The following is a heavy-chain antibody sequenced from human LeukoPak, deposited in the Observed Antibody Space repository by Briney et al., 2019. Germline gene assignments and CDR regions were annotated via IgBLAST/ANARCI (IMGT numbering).Heavy chain of an antibody. D-gene: IGHD3-3*01. CDR2: ISGSGGST. CDR1: GFTFSSYA. Sequence: PGGSLRLSCAASGFTFSSYAMSWVRQAPGKGLEWVSAISGSGGSTYYADSVKGRFTISRDNSKNSLYLQMNSLRAEDTAVYYCARDVGFFGVVIRPTHYYYMDVWGKGTTVTVSS. CDR3: ARDVGFFGVVIRPTHYYYMDV. V-gene: IGHV3-23*01. J-gene: IGHJ6*03.